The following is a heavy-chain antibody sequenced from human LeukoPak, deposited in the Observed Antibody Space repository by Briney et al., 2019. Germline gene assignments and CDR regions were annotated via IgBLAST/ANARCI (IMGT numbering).Heavy chain of an antibody. CDR1: GDSISRSTYY. V-gene: IGHV4-39*02. Sequence: ASETLSLTCTVSGDSISRSTYYWAWIRQPPGKGLAWIGSVYYGRSPYFNPSLESRATISVDTSKNHFSLKMSSVTAADTAVYYCARSSGTGTFSYWGQGTLVTVSS. CDR3: ARSSGTGTFSY. D-gene: IGHD6-25*01. J-gene: IGHJ4*02. CDR2: VYYGRSP.